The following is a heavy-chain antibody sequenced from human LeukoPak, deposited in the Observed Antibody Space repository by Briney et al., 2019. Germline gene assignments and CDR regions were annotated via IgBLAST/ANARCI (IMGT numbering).Heavy chain of an antibody. Sequence: SVKVSCKASGGTFSSYAICWVRQAPGQGLEWMGGIIPIFGTANYAQKFQGRVTITADESTSTAYMELSSLRSEDTAVYYCARSGSWQQLVLGDYWGQGTLVTVSS. J-gene: IGHJ4*02. CDR1: GGTFSSYA. CDR3: ARSGSWQQLVLGDY. CDR2: IIPIFGTA. D-gene: IGHD6-13*01. V-gene: IGHV1-69*13.